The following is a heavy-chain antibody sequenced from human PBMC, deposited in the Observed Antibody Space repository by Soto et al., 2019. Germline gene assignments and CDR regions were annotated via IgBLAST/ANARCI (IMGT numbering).Heavy chain of an antibody. CDR2: IIPIFGTA. J-gene: IGHJ5*02. CDR3: AREIVVVDPAWGVNWFDP. Sequence: QVQLVQSGAEVKKPGSSVKVSCKASGGTFSSYAISWVRQAPGQGLEWMGGIIPIFGTANYAQKFQGRFTITADKSTSTAYMELSSLRSEDTAVYYCAREIVVVDPAWGVNWFDPWGQGTLVTVSS. CDR1: GGTFSSYA. D-gene: IGHD3-22*01. V-gene: IGHV1-69*06.